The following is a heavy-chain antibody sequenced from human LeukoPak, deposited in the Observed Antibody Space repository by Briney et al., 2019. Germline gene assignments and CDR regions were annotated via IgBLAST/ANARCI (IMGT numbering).Heavy chain of an antibody. CDR1: GFTFSSYG. Sequence: PGGSLRLSCAASGFTFSSYGMHWVHQAPGKGLEWVAFIRYDGSNKYYADSVKGRFTISRDNSKNTLYLQMNSLRAEDTAVYYCAKEEGDWYYDILTGYYLDYWGQGTLVTVSS. V-gene: IGHV3-30*02. CDR2: IRYDGSNK. D-gene: IGHD3-9*01. J-gene: IGHJ4*02. CDR3: AKEEGDWYYDILTGYYLDY.